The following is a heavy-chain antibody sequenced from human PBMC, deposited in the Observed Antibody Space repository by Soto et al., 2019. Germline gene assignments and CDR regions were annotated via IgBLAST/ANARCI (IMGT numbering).Heavy chain of an antibody. J-gene: IGHJ4*02. CDR3: ARDLFVAAAGPFDY. D-gene: IGHD6-13*01. CDR1: GFSFSVYA. Sequence: GGSLRLSCETSGFSFSVYAIHWVRQAPGKGLQWVALISFDGDNKYYADSVKGRFTISRDNSKNTLYLQMNSLRTEDTAVYYCARDLFVAAAGPFDYWGQGTLVTVSS. V-gene: IGHV3-30*11. CDR2: ISFDGDNK.